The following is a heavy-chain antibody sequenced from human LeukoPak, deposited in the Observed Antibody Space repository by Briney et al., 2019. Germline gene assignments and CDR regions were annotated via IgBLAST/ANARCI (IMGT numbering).Heavy chain of an antibody. D-gene: IGHD3-3*01. CDR2: INHSGST. CDR3: ARGTPYYDFWSGYYWAFDI. Sequence: SETLSLTXAVYGGSFSGYYWSWIRQPPGKGLEWIGEINHSGSTNYNPSLKSRVTISVDTSKNQFSLKLSSVTAADTAVYYCARGTPYYDFWSGYYWAFDIWGQGTMVTVSS. J-gene: IGHJ3*02. CDR1: GGSFSGYY. V-gene: IGHV4-34*01.